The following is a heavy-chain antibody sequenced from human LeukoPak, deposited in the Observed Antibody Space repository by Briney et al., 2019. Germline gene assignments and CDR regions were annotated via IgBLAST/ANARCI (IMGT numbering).Heavy chain of an antibody. CDR2: INHSGST. CDR3: ARGPYYDSSGYHAFDI. D-gene: IGHD3-22*01. J-gene: IGHJ3*02. CDR1: GGSFSGCY. Sequence: SETLSLTCAVYGGSFSGCYWSWIRQPPGKGLEWIGEINHSGSTNYNPSLKSRVTISVDTSKNQFSLKLSSVTAADTAVYYCARGPYYDSSGYHAFDIWGQGTMVTVSS. V-gene: IGHV4-34*01.